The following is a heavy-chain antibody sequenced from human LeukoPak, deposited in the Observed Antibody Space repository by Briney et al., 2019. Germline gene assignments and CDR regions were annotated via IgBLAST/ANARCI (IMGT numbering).Heavy chain of an antibody. CDR2: INPNSGGT. D-gene: IGHD6-13*01. Sequence: ASVKVSCKASGYTFTGYYMHWVRQAPGQGLEWMGWINPNSGGTNYAQKFRGRVTMTRDTSISTAYMELSRLRSDDTAVYYCARDLASSSWYYFDYWGQGTLVTVSS. V-gene: IGHV1-2*02. CDR3: ARDLASSSWYYFDY. J-gene: IGHJ4*02. CDR1: GYTFTGYY.